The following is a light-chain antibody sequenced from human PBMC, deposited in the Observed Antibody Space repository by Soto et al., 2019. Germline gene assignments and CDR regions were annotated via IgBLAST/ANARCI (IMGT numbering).Light chain of an antibody. J-gene: IGKJ2*01. Sequence: DIQMTQSPSTLSASVGDRVTITCRASQSISSWLAWYQQKPGKAPKLLIYKASSLESGVPSRFSGSGSGTEFTLTVSSLQPDDFAIYYCQQYSTSPFTFGQGTTLEIK. CDR2: KAS. CDR1: QSISSW. CDR3: QQYSTSPFT. V-gene: IGKV1-5*03.